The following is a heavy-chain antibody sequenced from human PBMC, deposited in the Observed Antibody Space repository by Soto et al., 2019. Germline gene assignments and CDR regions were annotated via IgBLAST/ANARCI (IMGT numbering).Heavy chain of an antibody. Sequence: EVQLLESGGGLVQPGGSLRLSCAASGFTFSNYAVTWVRQAPGKGLEWVSTISGSGGSTYYADSVKGRFTISRDNSKNTRYLQMNSLRAEDTAVYYRAKEQGSSWYEIDYWGQGTLVTVSS. CDR3: AKEQGSSWYEIDY. CDR1: GFTFSNYA. D-gene: IGHD6-13*01. CDR2: ISGSGGST. J-gene: IGHJ4*02. V-gene: IGHV3-23*01.